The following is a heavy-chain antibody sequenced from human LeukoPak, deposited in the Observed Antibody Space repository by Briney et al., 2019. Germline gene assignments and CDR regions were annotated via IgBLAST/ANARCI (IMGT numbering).Heavy chain of an antibody. CDR3: ASVRGHSSADGMDV. Sequence: PGGSLRLSCAASGFTFSSYWMHCVRQAPGKGLVWVSRINGDGSSTSYADSVKGRFTISRDNSKNTLYLQMNSLRGEDMAVYYCASVRGHSSADGMDVWGQGTTVTVSS. V-gene: IGHV3-74*01. CDR1: GFTFSSYW. CDR2: INGDGSST. J-gene: IGHJ6*02. D-gene: IGHD3-22*01.